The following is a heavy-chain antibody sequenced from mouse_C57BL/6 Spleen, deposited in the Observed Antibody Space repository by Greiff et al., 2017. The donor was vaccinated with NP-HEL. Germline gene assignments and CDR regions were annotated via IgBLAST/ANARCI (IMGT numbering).Heavy chain of an antibody. CDR3: AGIYGNYAWFAY. CDR1: GYTFTSYW. V-gene: IGHV1-64*01. Sequence: QVQLQQPGAELVKPGASVQLSCKASGYTFTSYWMHWLKHRPGQGLEWIGMIHPNSGSTNYNEKFKSKATLTVDKSSSTAYMQLSSLTSEDSAVYYCAGIYGNYAWFAYWGQGTLVTVSA. J-gene: IGHJ3*01. D-gene: IGHD2-1*01. CDR2: IHPNSGST.